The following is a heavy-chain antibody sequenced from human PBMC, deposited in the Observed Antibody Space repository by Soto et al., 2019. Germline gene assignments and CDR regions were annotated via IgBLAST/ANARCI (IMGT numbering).Heavy chain of an antibody. Sequence: PSETLSLTCTVSGGSISSGDYYWSWIRQPPGKGLEWIGYIYYSGSTYYNPSLKSRVTISVDTSKNQFSLKLSSVTAADTAVYYCARATYYYDSSGYPDYWGQGNLVTVSS. J-gene: IGHJ4*02. CDR1: GGSISSGDYY. V-gene: IGHV4-30-4*01. D-gene: IGHD3-22*01. CDR3: ARATYYYDSSGYPDY. CDR2: IYYSGST.